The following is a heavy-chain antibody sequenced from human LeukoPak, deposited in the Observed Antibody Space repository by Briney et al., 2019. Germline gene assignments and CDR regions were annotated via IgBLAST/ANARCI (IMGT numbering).Heavy chain of an antibody. CDR2: IYYSGST. D-gene: IGHD4-17*01. CDR3: ASRYGDYVY. Sequence: PSETLSLTCTVSGGPISSYYWSWIRQPPGKGLEWIGSIYYSGSTYYNPSLKSRVTISVDTSKNQFSLKLSSVTAADTAVYYCASRYGDYVYWGQGTLVTVSS. CDR1: GGPISSYY. V-gene: IGHV4-39*07. J-gene: IGHJ4*02.